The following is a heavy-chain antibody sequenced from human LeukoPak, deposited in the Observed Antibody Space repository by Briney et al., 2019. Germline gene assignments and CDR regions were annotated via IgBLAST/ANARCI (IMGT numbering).Heavy chain of an antibody. CDR2: IFHSGST. CDR1: GDSISSGAYS. J-gene: IGHJ4*02. CDR3: ARVFDY. V-gene: IGHV4-30-2*01. Sequence: SETLSLTCVVFGDSISSGAYSWSWIRQPPGKGLEWIGYIFHSGSTFYNPSLKSRVTISVDNSKNQFSLRLSSVTAADTAVYYCARVFDYWGQGTLVTVSS.